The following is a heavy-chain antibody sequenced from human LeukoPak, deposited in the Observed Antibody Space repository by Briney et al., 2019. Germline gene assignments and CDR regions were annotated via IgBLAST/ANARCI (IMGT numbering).Heavy chain of an antibody. CDR2: IGTSGSTM. Sequence: GGSLRLSCAASGFTFSSYEMNWVRQAPGKGLEWVSYIGTSGSTMYYADSVKGRFTTSRDNAKNSLFLQMNSLRVADTAVYYCAREHGDWFDYWGQGTLVTVSS. J-gene: IGHJ4*02. CDR3: AREHGDWFDY. CDR1: GFTFSSYE. D-gene: IGHD4-17*01. V-gene: IGHV3-48*03.